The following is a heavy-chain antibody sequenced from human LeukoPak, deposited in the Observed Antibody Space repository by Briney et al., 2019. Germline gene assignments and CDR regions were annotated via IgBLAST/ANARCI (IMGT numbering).Heavy chain of an antibody. D-gene: IGHD1-7*01. V-gene: IGHV1-2*02. J-gene: IGHJ5*02. CDR3: ARVKVPNYNWSDP. CDR2: INPNSGGT. Sequence: ASVKVSCKASGYTFTGYYMHWVRQAPGQGLEWMGWINPNSGGTNYAQKFQGRVTMTRDTSISTAYMELSRLRSDDTAVYYCARVKVPNYNWSDPWGQGTLVTVSS. CDR1: GYTFTGYY.